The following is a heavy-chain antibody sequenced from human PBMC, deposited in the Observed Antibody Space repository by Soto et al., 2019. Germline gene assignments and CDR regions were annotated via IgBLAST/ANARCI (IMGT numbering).Heavy chain of an antibody. CDR1: GGTFSSYA. J-gene: IGHJ4*02. D-gene: IGHD3-9*01. Sequence: EASVKVSCKASGGTFSSYAISWVRQAPGQGLEWMGGIIPIFGTANYAQKFQGRVTITADKSFSTAYLQWSSLKASDTAIYFCARLELTGLDNWGQGTPVTVSS. V-gene: IGHV1-69*06. CDR3: ARLELTGLDN. CDR2: IIPIFGTA.